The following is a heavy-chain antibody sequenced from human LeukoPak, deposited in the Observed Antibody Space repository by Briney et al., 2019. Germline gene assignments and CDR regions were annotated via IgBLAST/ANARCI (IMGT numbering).Heavy chain of an antibody. V-gene: IGHV4-4*02. Sequence: SETLSLTCAVSGGSISSSNWWSWVRQPPGEGLEWIGEIYHSGSTNYNPSLKSRVTISVDKSKNQFSLKLSSVTAADTAVYYCASRYCSGGSCSRVVDYWGQETLVTVSS. CDR1: GGSISSSNW. CDR2: IYHSGST. D-gene: IGHD2-15*01. J-gene: IGHJ4*02. CDR3: ASRYCSGGSCSRVVDY.